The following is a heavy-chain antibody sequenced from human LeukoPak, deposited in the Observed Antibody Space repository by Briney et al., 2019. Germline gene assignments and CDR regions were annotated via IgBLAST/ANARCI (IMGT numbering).Heavy chain of an antibody. V-gene: IGHV3-30-3*01. D-gene: IGHD3/OR15-3a*01. CDR3: ARDWGFTFDY. CDR1: GFTFSRSA. J-gene: IGHJ4*02. CDR2: FSYDGSNK. Sequence: GGSLRPSCAASGFTFSRSAMHWVRQAPGKGLEWVAIFSYDGSNKFYSDSVRGRFTISRDNSKNTMFLQMNSLRAEDTAVYYCARDWGFTFDYWGQGTLVTVSS.